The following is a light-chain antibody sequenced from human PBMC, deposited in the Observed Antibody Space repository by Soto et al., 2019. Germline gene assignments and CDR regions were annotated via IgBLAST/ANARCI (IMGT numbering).Light chain of an antibody. CDR3: SSYDSSSTSYV. J-gene: IGLJ1*01. CDR1: SRDVGGYNF. Sequence: QSVLTEPASVSGSPGQSITISCTGTSRDVGGYNFVSWYQQHPGKAPKLMIYDVSYRPSGVSDRFSGSKSGNTASLTISGLQAEDEADYYCSSYDSSSTSYVFGTGTKLTVL. CDR2: DVS. V-gene: IGLV2-14*03.